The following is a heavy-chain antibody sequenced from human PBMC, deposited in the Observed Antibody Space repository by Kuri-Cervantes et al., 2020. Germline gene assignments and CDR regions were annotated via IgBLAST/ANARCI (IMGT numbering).Heavy chain of an antibody. CDR3: ARHADYNLDY. CDR2: ISGNGKAI. Sequence: GESLKISCAASGFTFSSYEMNWVRQAPGKGLEWVSYISGNGKAIHYAGSVKGRFAVSRDNARNSVYLHMNNVRVEDTAVYYCARHADYNLDYWGQGTLVTVSS. CDR1: GFTFSSYE. D-gene: IGHD4/OR15-4a*01. J-gene: IGHJ4*02. V-gene: IGHV3-48*03.